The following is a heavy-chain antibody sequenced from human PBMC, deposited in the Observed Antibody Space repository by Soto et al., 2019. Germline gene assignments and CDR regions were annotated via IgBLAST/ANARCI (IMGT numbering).Heavy chain of an antibody. CDR3: ARDQLPRNIDYYYGMDV. D-gene: IGHD6-6*01. CDR2: IWYDGSNK. J-gene: IGHJ6*02. CDR1: GFTFSSYG. V-gene: IGHV3-33*01. Sequence: QVQLVESGGGVVQPGRSLRLSCAASGFTFSSYGMHWVRQAPGKGLEWVAVIWYDGSNKYYADSVKGRFTISRDNSKNTLYLQMNSLRAEDTAVYYCARDQLPRNIDYYYGMDVWGQGTTVTVS.